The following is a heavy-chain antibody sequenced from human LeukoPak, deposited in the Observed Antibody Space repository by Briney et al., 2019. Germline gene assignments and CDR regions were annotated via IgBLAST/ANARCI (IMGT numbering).Heavy chain of an antibody. CDR3: ARETTYYYDSSGHGPDY. D-gene: IGHD3-22*01. Sequence: SETLSLTCTVSGGSISSYYWSWIRQPAGKGLEWIGRIYTSGSTNYNPSLKSRVTMSVDTSKNQFSLKLSSVTAADTAVYYCARETTYYYDSSGHGPDYWGQGTLVTVSS. CDR1: GGSISSYY. V-gene: IGHV4-4*07. J-gene: IGHJ4*02. CDR2: IYTSGST.